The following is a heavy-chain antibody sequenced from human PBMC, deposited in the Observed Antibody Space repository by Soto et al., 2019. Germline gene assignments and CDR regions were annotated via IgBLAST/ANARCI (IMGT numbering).Heavy chain of an antibody. D-gene: IGHD3-22*01. CDR3: ARGSGDSSGYYYPRPYYFEY. Sequence: SETLSLTCAVYGWSFSGYYWSWIRQPPGKGLEWIGEINHSGSTNYNPSLKSRVTISVDTSKNQFSLKLSSVTAADTAVYYCARGSGDSSGYYYPRPYYFEYWGQGTLVTLSS. CDR1: GWSFSGYY. V-gene: IGHV4-34*01. J-gene: IGHJ4*02. CDR2: INHSGST.